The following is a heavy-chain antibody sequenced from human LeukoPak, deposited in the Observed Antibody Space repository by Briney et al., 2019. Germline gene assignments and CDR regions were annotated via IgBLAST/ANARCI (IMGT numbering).Heavy chain of an antibody. CDR1: GYTLTELS. Sequence: ASVKVSCKVSGYTLTELSMHWVRQAPGKGLEWMGGFDPEDGETIYAQKFQGRVTMTEDTSTDTAYMELSSLRSEDTAVYYCATDEPIYCSGGSCYLRGMDVWGQGTMVTVSS. V-gene: IGHV1-24*01. D-gene: IGHD2-15*01. CDR2: FDPEDGET. J-gene: IGHJ6*02. CDR3: ATDEPIYCSGGSCYLRGMDV.